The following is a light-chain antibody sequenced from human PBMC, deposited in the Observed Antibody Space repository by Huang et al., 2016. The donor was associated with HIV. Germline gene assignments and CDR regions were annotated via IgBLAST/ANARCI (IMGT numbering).Light chain of an antibody. CDR1: QGISNH. J-gene: IGKJ5*01. Sequence: DIQMTQSPSSLSASVGDRVTITCRASQGISNHLAWFQQKPGKAPKSLIYGASSLQSWVPSKFSGSGSGTDFTLTINSLQPEDFATYYCQQYNSWPITFGQGTRLEI. CDR3: QQYNSWPIT. CDR2: GAS. V-gene: IGKV1-16*02.